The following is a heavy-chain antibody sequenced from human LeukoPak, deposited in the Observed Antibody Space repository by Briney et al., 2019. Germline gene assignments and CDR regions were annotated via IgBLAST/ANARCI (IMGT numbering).Heavy chain of an antibody. CDR2: IGASGADT. D-gene: IGHD3-22*01. V-gene: IGHV3-23*01. Sequence: GGSLRLSCEASGFTFGSYAMTWVRQAPGKGLDWVSVIGASGADTFYADSVKGRFTISGDNAKNTLYLHMSSLRAEDTAVYFCARRPRDSSGYYLGAFHAWGQGTTVTVSS. J-gene: IGHJ3*01. CDR1: GFTFGSYA. CDR3: ARRPRDSSGYYLGAFHA.